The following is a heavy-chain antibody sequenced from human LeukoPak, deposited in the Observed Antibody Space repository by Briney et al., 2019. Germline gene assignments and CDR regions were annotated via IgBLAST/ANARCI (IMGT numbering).Heavy chain of an antibody. CDR2: IYYSGST. D-gene: IGHD2-8*02. V-gene: IGHV4-59*08. CDR1: GGSISSYC. Sequence: SETLSLTCTVSGGSISSYCWSLIRQPPGKGLEWIGYIYYSGSTNYNPSLKSRVTISVDTSKNQFSLKLSSVTAADTAVYYCARRPMITRYRWDAFDIWGQGTMVTVSS. CDR3: ARRPMITRYRWDAFDI. J-gene: IGHJ3*02.